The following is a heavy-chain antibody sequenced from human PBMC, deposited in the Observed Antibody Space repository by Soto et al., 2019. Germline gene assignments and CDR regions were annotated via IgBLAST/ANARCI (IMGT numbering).Heavy chain of an antibody. D-gene: IGHD2-21*02. CDR1: GGTISRYY. V-gene: IGHV4-59*01. CDR3: ARDLWGYCGTDCYPLDV. Sequence: QVQLQESGPGLVKPSETLSLTCTVSGGTISRYYWSWIRQPPGKGLEWIGYMYNTGSTVYNPSFKSRVTISVDTSKNHFASKLNSVTAADAAVYYCARDLWGYCGTDCYPLDVWGQGTTVTVSS. CDR2: MYNTGST. J-gene: IGHJ6*02.